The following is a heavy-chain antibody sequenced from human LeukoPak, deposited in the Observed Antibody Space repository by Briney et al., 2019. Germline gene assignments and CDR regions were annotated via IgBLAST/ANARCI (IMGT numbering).Heavy chain of an antibody. J-gene: IGHJ6*02. CDR1: GFTVSSNY. CDR2: IYSGGST. V-gene: IGHV3-66*01. Sequence: GGSLRLSCAASGFTVSSNYMSWVRQAPGKGLEWVSVIYSGGSTYYADSVKGRFTISGDNSKNTLYLQMNSLRAEDTAVYYCARDDAVAGSWYYDMDVWGQGTTVTVSS. CDR3: ARDDAVAGSWYYDMDV. D-gene: IGHD6-19*01.